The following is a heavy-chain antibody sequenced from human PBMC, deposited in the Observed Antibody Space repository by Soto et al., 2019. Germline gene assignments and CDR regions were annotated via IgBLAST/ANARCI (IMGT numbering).Heavy chain of an antibody. CDR2: IKTSTAGGTT. J-gene: IGHJ5*02. CDR3: SAVDYAVGLDT. V-gene: IGHV3-15*01. CDR1: GFTFGASA. D-gene: IGHD4-17*01. Sequence: EVQLVESGGGLVQPGGSLKLSCAASGFTFGASAMHWVRQASGKGLEWVGRIKTSTAGGTTDYAAPVKGRFSTSTDDSKDTLYLQMNSLQIEDTAVYYCSAVDYAVGLDTWGQGILVTVSS.